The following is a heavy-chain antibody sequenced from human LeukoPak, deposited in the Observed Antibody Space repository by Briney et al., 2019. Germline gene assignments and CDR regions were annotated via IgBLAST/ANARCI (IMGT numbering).Heavy chain of an antibody. Sequence: SETLSLTCTVYGGAFSGYYWSWIRRPPGKGLEWIGEINHSGSTNYNPSLKSRVTISVDTSKNQFSLKLSSVTAADTAVYYCARYGICGGDCYLDYWGQGTLVTVSS. J-gene: IGHJ4*02. CDR3: ARYGICGGDCYLDY. CDR2: INHSGST. V-gene: IGHV4-34*01. CDR1: GGAFSGYY. D-gene: IGHD2-21*02.